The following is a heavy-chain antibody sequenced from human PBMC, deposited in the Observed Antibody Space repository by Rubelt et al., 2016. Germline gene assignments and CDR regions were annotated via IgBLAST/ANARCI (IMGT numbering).Heavy chain of an antibody. V-gene: IGHV4-34*01. CDR2: INHSGST. CDR3: ARGDYGDYGRYAFDI. Sequence: QVQLQQWGAGLLKPSETLSLTCAVYGGSFSGYYWSWIRQPPGKGLEWIGEINHSGSTNYNPSLKSGFTISVDTSKNQFSLKLSSVNAADTAVYYCARGDYGDYGRYAFDIWGQGTMVTVSS. D-gene: IGHD4-17*01. J-gene: IGHJ3*02. CDR1: GGSFSGYY.